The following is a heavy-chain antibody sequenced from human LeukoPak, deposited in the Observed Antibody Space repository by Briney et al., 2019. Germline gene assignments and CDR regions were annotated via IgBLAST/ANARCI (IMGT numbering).Heavy chain of an antibody. CDR1: GFTFGDYA. CDR3: TRVKALLDDAFDI. J-gene: IGHJ3*02. Sequence: PGGSLRLSCTASGFTFGDYAMSWFRQAPGEGLEWVGFIRSKAYGGTTEYAASVKGRFTISRDDSKSMAYLQMNSLKTEDTAVYYCTRVKALLDDAFDIWGQGTMVTVSS. V-gene: IGHV3-49*03. CDR2: IRSKAYGGTT.